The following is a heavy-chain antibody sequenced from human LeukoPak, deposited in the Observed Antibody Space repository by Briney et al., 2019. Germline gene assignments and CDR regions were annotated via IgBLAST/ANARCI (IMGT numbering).Heavy chain of an antibody. Sequence: SVKVSCKASGGTFSSCAISWVRQAPGQGLEWMGGIIPIFGTANYAQKFQGRVTITADESTSTAYMELSSLRSEDTAVYYCARDNEDYYYMDVWGKGTTVTVSS. CDR3: ARDNEDYYYMDV. J-gene: IGHJ6*03. CDR1: GGTFSSCA. V-gene: IGHV1-69*13. D-gene: IGHD1-1*01. CDR2: IIPIFGTA.